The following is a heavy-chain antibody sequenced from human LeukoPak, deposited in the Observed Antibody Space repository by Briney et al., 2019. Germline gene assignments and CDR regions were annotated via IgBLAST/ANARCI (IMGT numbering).Heavy chain of an antibody. D-gene: IGHD2-15*01. J-gene: IGHJ6*02. CDR3: ARDGCSGINYYQYCYYGMDV. V-gene: IGHV1-2*02. CDR1: GYTFTSYY. CDR2: INPNSGGT. Sequence: ASVKASCKASGYTFTSYYMHWVRQAPGQGLEWMGWINPNSGGTNFAQKFQGRVTMTRDTSISTAYMELSRLRSDDTAVYYCARDGCSGINYYQYCYYGMDVWGQGTTVTVSS.